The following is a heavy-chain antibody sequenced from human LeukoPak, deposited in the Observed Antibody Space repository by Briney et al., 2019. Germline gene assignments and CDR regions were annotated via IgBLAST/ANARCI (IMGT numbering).Heavy chain of an antibody. CDR1: GGSISSSSYY. V-gene: IGHV4-39*07. CDR2: IYYSGST. CDR3: ARRANYDILTYYYYYGMDV. J-gene: IGHJ6*02. Sequence: SETLSLTCTVSGGSISSSSYYWGWIRQPPGKGLERIGSIYYSGSTNYNPSLKSRVTISVDTSKNQFSLKLSSVTAADTAVYYCARRANYDILTYYYYYGMDVWGQGTTVTVSS. D-gene: IGHD3-9*01.